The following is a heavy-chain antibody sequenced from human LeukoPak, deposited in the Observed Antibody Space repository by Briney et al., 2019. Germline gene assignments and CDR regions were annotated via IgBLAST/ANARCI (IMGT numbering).Heavy chain of an antibody. D-gene: IGHD6-19*01. J-gene: IGHJ4*02. CDR1: GYTFTGYY. Sequence: ASVKVSCKASGYTFTGYYMHWVRQAPGQGLEWMGWINPNSGGTNYAQKFQGRVTMTRDTSISTAYMELSRLRSDDTAVYYCARDRDSSDIVDYWGQGTLVTVSS. CDR2: INPNSGGT. CDR3: ARDRDSSDIVDY. V-gene: IGHV1-2*02.